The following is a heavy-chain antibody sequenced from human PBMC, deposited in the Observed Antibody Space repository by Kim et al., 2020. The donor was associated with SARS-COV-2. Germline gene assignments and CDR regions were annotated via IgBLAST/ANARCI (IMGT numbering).Heavy chain of an antibody. V-gene: IGHV4-31*03. J-gene: IGHJ6*02. D-gene: IGHD3-9*01. CDR1: GGSISSGGYY. CDR2: IYYSGST. CDR3: ARGKYPILTGFVSNNIYYYYYYGMDV. Sequence: SETLSLTCTVSGGSISSGGYYWSWIRQHPGKGLEWIGYIYYSGSTYYNPSLKSRVTISVDTSKNQFSLKLSSVTAADTAVYYCARGKYPILTGFVSNNIYYYYYYGMDVWGQGTTVTVSS.